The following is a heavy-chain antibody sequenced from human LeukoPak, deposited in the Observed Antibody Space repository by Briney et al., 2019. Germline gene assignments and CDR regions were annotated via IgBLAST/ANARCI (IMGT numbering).Heavy chain of an antibody. Sequence: PGGSLRLSCAASGFTFSSYWMSWVRQAPGKGLEWVANIKQDGSEKYYVDSVKGRFTISRDNAKNSLYLQMNSLRAGDTAVYYCAGQSIAVAVNAFDIWGQGTMVTVSS. CDR1: GFTFSSYW. CDR3: AGQSIAVAVNAFDI. V-gene: IGHV3-7*01. D-gene: IGHD6-19*01. CDR2: IKQDGSEK. J-gene: IGHJ3*02.